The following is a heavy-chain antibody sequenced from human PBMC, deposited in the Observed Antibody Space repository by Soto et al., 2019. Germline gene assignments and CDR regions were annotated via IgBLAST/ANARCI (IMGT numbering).Heavy chain of an antibody. CDR1: GGSISSSSYY. J-gene: IGHJ4*02. Sequence: PSETLSLTCTVSGGSISSSSYYWGWIRQPPGKGLEWIGYIYYSGSTNYNPSLKSRVTISVDTSKNQFSLKLGSVTAADTAVYYCARDNGYSYGYTLDHWGQGTLVTVSS. D-gene: IGHD5-18*01. CDR3: ARDNGYSYGYTLDH. CDR2: IYYSGST. V-gene: IGHV4-61*01.